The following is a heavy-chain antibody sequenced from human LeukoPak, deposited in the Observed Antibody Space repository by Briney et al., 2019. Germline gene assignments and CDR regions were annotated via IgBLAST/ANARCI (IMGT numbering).Heavy chain of an antibody. CDR3: AKPNHQPKYCSGGRCYYYYYGMDV. D-gene: IGHD2-15*01. V-gene: IGHV3-30*18. CDR2: ISYDGSNR. CDR1: GFTFSSYG. Sequence: GRSLRLSCAASGFTFSSYGMHWVRQAPGQGLEWVAVISYDGSNRYYADSVKGRFTISRDNSKNTLYLQMNSVRAEDTAVYYCAKPNHQPKYCSGGRCYYYYYGMDVWGQGTTVTVSS. J-gene: IGHJ6*02.